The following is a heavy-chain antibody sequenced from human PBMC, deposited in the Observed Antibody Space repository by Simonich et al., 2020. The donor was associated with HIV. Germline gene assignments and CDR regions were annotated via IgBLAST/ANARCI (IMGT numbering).Heavy chain of an antibody. CDR2: INHSGST. J-gene: IGHJ4*02. D-gene: IGHD4-17*01. V-gene: IGHV4-34*01. Sequence: QVQLQQWGAGLLKPSATLSLTCAVYGGSFSGYYWSWIRQPPGKGLGWIGEINHSGSTNYNPSLKSRVTISVDTSKNQFSLKLSAVTAADTAVYYCARRHPTTVTTPYFDYWGQGTLVTVSS. CDR1: GGSFSGYY. CDR3: ARRHPTTVTTPYFDY.